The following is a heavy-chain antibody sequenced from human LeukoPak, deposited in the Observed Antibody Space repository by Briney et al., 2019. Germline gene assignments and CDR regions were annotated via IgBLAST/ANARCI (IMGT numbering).Heavy chain of an antibody. D-gene: IGHD2-2*01. CDR3: AGGVVPAAQPDY. J-gene: IGHJ4*02. Sequence: VSSISSSSSYIYYADSVKGRFTISRDNAKNSLYLQMNSLRAEDTAVYYCAGGVVPAAQPDYWGQGTLVTVSS. V-gene: IGHV3-21*01. CDR2: ISSSSSYI.